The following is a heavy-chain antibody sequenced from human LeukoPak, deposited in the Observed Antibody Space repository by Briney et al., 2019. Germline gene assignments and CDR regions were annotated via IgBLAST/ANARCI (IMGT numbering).Heavy chain of an antibody. J-gene: IGHJ6*03. CDR1: GYTFTGYY. Sequence: ASVKVSCKASGYTFTGYYMHWVRQAPGQGLEWMGWINPNSGGTNYAQKFQGRVTMTRDTSISTAYMELSRLRSDDTAVYYCARGGISRIAAAGTFYYYYYYYMDVWGKGTTVTVSS. CDR3: ARGGISRIAAAGTFYYYYYYYMDV. V-gene: IGHV1-2*02. D-gene: IGHD6-13*01. CDR2: INPNSGGT.